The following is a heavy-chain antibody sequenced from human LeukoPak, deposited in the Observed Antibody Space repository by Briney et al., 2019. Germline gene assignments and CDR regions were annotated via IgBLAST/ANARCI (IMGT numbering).Heavy chain of an antibody. CDR3: ATGVATAFIY. V-gene: IGHV1-2*02. Sequence: GASVKVSCKASGYTFTGYYMHWVRQAPGQGLEWMAWINPDSGDSYSAPKFQGRVTMTRDTSISTASMEVSWLTSDDTAVYYCATGVATAFIYWGQGTLVTVSS. D-gene: IGHD5-12*01. J-gene: IGHJ4*02. CDR2: INPDSGDS. CDR1: GYTFTGYY.